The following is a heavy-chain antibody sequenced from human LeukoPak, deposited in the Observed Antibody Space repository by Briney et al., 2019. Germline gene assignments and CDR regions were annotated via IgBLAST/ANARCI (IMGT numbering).Heavy chain of an antibody. V-gene: IGHV1-46*03. CDR3: AREGSQGGGYLSRKYYFDY. D-gene: IGHD5-18*01. CDR2: INPSGGST. Sequence: ASVKVSCKASGYTFTSYYMHWVRQAPGQGLEWMGIINPSGGSTSYAQKFQGRVTMTRDTSTSTVYMDLSSLRSEDTAVYYCAREGSQGGGYLSRKYYFDYWGQGTLVTVSS. CDR1: GYTFTSYY. J-gene: IGHJ4*02.